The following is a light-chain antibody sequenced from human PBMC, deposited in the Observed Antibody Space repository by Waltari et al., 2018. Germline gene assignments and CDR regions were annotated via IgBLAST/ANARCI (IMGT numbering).Light chain of an antibody. CDR2: DFT. V-gene: IGLV2-23*02. CDR3: CSYAGSSTFPYV. Sequence: QSALTQPASVSGSPGQSITISCTGTSSDVGSYNLVSWYQHHPGKAPKPKIYDFTKRPSGVSNRFSGSKSGNTASLTISGLQAEDEADDYCCSYAGSSTFPYVFGTGTKVTVL. J-gene: IGLJ1*01. CDR1: SSDVGSYNL.